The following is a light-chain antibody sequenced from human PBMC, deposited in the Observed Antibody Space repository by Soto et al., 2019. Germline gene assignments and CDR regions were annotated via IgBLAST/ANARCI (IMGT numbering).Light chain of an antibody. V-gene: IGLV2-14*04. Sequence: TGSDVGAYRYVSWYQQHPGQAPKLIIYDVSNRPSGVSDRFSGSKSGNTASLTISGLQSEDEADYYCDSYTSSSSYAFGTGTKVTVL. CDR2: DVS. CDR3: DSYTSSSSYA. CDR1: GSDVGAYRY. J-gene: IGLJ1*01.